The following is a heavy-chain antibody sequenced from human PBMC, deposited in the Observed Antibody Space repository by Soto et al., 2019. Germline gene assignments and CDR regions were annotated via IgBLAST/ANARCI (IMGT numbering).Heavy chain of an antibody. D-gene: IGHD1-26*01. CDR2: IHHSGCT. CDR1: RGSISSGQNF. J-gene: IGHJ4*02. CDR3: ARDTGTYPYYFDY. Sequence: SETLSLTCTVSRGSISSGQNFWNWIRQSPGKGLEWIGYIHHSGCTYYNPSLKSRLTISVDTSKNQISLKLNSVTAADPAVYYRARDTGTYPYYFDYWGQGTLVTVSS. V-gene: IGHV4-30-4*01.